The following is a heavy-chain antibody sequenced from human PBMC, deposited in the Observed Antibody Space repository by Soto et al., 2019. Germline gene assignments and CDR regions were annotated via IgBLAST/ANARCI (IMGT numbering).Heavy chain of an antibody. V-gene: IGHV1-8*01. Sequence: ASVKVSCKASGYTFTSYDINWVRQATGQGLEWMGWMNPNSGNTGYAQKFQGRVTMTRNTSISTAYMELSSLRSEDTAVYYCARAKEATIPNYYYYYMDVWGKGTTVTVSS. CDR2: MNPNSGNT. D-gene: IGHD5-12*01. J-gene: IGHJ6*03. CDR1: GYTFTSYD. CDR3: ARAKEATIPNYYYYYMDV.